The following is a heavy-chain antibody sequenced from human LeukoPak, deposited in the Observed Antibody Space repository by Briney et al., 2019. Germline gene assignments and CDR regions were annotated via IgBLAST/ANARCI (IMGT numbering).Heavy chain of an antibody. CDR1: GYTLTDYY. V-gene: IGHV1-2*02. D-gene: IGHD1-26*01. CDR3: AKIGVSGSHWDFDS. CDR2: IDPRNGGT. J-gene: IGHJ4*02. Sequence: ASVKVSCKPSGYTLTDYYTHWVRQAPGQGLEWMGWIDPRNGGTKYAQKFQGRVTMTRDTSISTAYMELSGLTSDDTAMYYCAKIGVSGSHWDFDSWGQGTLVTVSS.